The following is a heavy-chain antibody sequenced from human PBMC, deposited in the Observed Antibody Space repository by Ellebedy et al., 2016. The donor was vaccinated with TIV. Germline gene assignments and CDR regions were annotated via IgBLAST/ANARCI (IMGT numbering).Heavy chain of an antibody. D-gene: IGHD5-24*01. J-gene: IGHJ4*02. CDR1: GFTFSRYA. CDR2: ISSGGGPI. V-gene: IGHV3-23*01. CDR3: AKGATILGSIVGS. Sequence: PGGSLRLSCAATGFTFSRYAMSWVRQAPGSGLEWLSAISSGGGPIDYADSVKGRFTISRDNSKNTLIVDMNSLRPEDTAVYYCAKGATILGSIVGSWGQGTLVSVSS.